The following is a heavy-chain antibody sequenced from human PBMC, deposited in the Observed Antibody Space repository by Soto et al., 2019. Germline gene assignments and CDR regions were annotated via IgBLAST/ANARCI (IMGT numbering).Heavy chain of an antibody. J-gene: IGHJ4*02. CDR2: ITSDSSDI. D-gene: IGHD2-15*01. CDR1: GITFRSYS. Sequence: GGSLRLSCAASGITFRSYSMSWVRQAPGKGLEWVASITSDSSDIYYEDSVKGRFTISRDNGENSLYLQMTSLGAEDTGVYYCATTYCSGGYCFSSEYWGQGVLVTVSS. V-gene: IGHV3-21*01. CDR3: ATTYCSGGYCFSSEY.